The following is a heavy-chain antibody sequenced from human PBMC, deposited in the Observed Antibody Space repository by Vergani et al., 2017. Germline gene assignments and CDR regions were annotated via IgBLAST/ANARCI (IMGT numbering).Heavy chain of an antibody. D-gene: IGHD3-22*01. V-gene: IGHV1-18*01. Sequence: QVQLVQSGAEVKKPGASVKVSCKASGYTFTSYGISWVRQAPGQGLEWMGWISAYNGNTNYAQKLQGRVTMTTDTSTSTAYMELRSLRSDDTAVYYCASAYCSGGSCRRTYYYDSSGYSHSRYFDLWGRGTLVTVSS. CDR2: ISAYNGNT. J-gene: IGHJ2*01. CDR3: ASAYCSGGSCRRTYYYDSSGYSHSRYFDL. CDR1: GYTFTSYG.